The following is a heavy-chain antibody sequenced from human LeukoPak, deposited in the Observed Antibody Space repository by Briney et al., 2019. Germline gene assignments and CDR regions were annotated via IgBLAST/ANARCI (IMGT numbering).Heavy chain of an antibody. J-gene: IGHJ4*02. V-gene: IGHV3-73*01. CDR2: IRSKANSYAT. CDR1: GFTFSGSA. D-gene: IGHD6-13*01. CDR3: TRLGIAAAGLNSDNRDY. Sequence: GGSLRLSCAASGFTFSGSAMHWVRQASGKGLEWVGRIRSKANSYATAYAASVKGRFTISRDDSKNTAYLQMNSLKTEDTAVYYCTRLGIAAAGLNSDNRDYWGQGTLVTVSS.